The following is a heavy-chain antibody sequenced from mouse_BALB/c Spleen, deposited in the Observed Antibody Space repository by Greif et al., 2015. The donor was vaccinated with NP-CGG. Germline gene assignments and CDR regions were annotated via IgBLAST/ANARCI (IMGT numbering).Heavy chain of an antibody. V-gene: IGHV5-6-4*01. D-gene: IGHD1-1*02. Sequence: EVMLVESGGGLVKPGGSLKLSCAASGFTFSSYTMSWVRQTPEKRLEWVATISSGGSYTYYPDSVKGRFTISRDNAKNTLYLQMSSLKSEDTAMYYCTRGLWDYAMDYWGQGTSVTVSS. J-gene: IGHJ4*01. CDR1: GFTFSSYT. CDR3: TRGLWDYAMDY. CDR2: ISSGGSYT.